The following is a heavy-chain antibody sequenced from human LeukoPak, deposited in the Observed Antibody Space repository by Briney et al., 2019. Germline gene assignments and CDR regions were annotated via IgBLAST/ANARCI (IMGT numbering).Heavy chain of an antibody. CDR1: GGSFSGYY. CDR2: INHSGST. CDR3: ARGRPTPPRSIDY. V-gene: IGHV4-34*01. D-gene: IGHD2-15*01. J-gene: IGHJ4*02. Sequence: SETLSLTCAVYGGSFSGYYWSWIRQPPGKGLEWIGEINHSGSTNYNPSLKSRVTISVDTSKNQFSLKLSSVTAADTAVYYCARGRPTPPRSIDYWGQGTLVTVSS.